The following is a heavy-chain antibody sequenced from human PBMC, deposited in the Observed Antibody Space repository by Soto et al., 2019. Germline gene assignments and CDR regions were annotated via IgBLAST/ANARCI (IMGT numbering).Heavy chain of an antibody. D-gene: IGHD6-19*01. Sequence: QVQLVQSGAEVKKPGSSVKVSCKASGGSFSSYAISWVRQAPVQGLEWMGGIIPIFGAPTSAQKFQGRVTIIADQSTSTAYMELSSLRSEDTALYYCARAGPVSGNHAFDIWGQGTLVTVSS. CDR2: IIPIFGAP. V-gene: IGHV1-69*01. J-gene: IGHJ3*02. CDR1: GGSFSSYA. CDR3: ARAGPVSGNHAFDI.